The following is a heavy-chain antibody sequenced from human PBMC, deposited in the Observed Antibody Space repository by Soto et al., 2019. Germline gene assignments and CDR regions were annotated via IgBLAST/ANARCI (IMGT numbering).Heavy chain of an antibody. CDR2: IYPGDSDT. V-gene: IGHV5-51*01. CDR1: GYSFTSYW. Sequence: PGESLKISCKGSGYSFTSYWIGWVRQMPGKGLEWMGIIYPGDSDTRYSPSFQGQVTISADKSISTAYLQWSSLKASDTAMYYCARLFMVRGVIIRHHFDYWGQGSLVIGSS. D-gene: IGHD3-10*01. CDR3: ARLFMVRGVIIRHHFDY. J-gene: IGHJ4*02.